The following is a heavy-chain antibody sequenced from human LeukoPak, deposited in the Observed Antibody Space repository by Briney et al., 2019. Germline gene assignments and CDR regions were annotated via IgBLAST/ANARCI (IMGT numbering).Heavy chain of an antibody. V-gene: IGHV3-30*02. CDR2: IRYDGSNI. CDR3: AKTTAMTVNWFDP. Sequence: PGGSLRLSCAASGFTFSSYGMHWVRQAPGKELEWVAFIRYDGSNIYYADSVRGRFTISRDNSKSTLYLQMNSLRPEDTAVYYCAKTTAMTVNWFDPWGQGTQVTVSS. CDR1: GFTFSSYG. D-gene: IGHD5-18*01. J-gene: IGHJ5*01.